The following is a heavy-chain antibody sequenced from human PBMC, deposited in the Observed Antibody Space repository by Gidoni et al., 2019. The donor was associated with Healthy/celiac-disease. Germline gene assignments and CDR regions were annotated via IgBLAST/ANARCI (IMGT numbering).Heavy chain of an antibody. Sequence: EVQLVESGGGLVQPGGSLRLSCAASGFPFSSYWMHWLRQAPGKGLVWVSRINSDGSSTSYADSVKGRFTISRDNAKNTLYLQMNSLRAEDTAVYYCASFLYCSGGSCYSHAFDIWGQGTMVTVSS. CDR2: INSDGSST. CDR1: GFPFSSYW. CDR3: ASFLYCSGGSCYSHAFDI. D-gene: IGHD2-15*01. J-gene: IGHJ3*02. V-gene: IGHV3-74*01.